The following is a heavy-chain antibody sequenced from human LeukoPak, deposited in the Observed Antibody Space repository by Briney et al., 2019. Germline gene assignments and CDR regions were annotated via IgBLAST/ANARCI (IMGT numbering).Heavy chain of an antibody. CDR2: IKEDGSAE. D-gene: IGHD1-1*01. V-gene: IGHV3-7*01. CDR1: GFTSRLTFSNYW. Sequence: GGSLRLSCAASGFTSRLTFSNYWMSWVRQAPGKGLEWVANIKEDGSAEFYVDSVKGRFTISRDNAKNSLYLQMNSLRAEDTAVYYCATSRDARMETGGQGTLVTVSS. J-gene: IGHJ4*02. CDR3: ATSRDARMET.